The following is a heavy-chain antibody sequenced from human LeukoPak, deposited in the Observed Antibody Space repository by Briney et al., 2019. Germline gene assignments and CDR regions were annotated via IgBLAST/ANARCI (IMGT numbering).Heavy chain of an antibody. Sequence: SGPALVKPTQTLTLTCTFSGFSLSTSGMGVSWMRQPPGKALEWLARIDWDDDKFYSTSLKTRLTISKDTSKNQLVLTMTNMDPVDTATYYCARTALNSGGYNDAFDIWGQGTMVTVSS. J-gene: IGHJ3*02. D-gene: IGHD5-18*01. V-gene: IGHV2-70*04. CDR1: GFSLSTSGMG. CDR2: IDWDDDK. CDR3: ARTALNSGGYNDAFDI.